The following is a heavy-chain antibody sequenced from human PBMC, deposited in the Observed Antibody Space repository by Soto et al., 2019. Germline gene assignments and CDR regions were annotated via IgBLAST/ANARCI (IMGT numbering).Heavy chain of an antibody. CDR2: INDRGSI. V-gene: IGHV4-34*01. Sequence: QVQLQQWGAGPLRPLETLSLTCGVSGGSFSGYYWAWIRQSPGKGLEWIGEINDRGSINYNPSLKSRVSISVYTSKNHYSLNLRSVTAADTAVYYCARESHDILTGPPWVWYFDLWGRGTLVNVSS. CDR3: ARESHDILTGPPWVWYFDL. D-gene: IGHD3-9*01. J-gene: IGHJ2*01. CDR1: GGSFSGYY.